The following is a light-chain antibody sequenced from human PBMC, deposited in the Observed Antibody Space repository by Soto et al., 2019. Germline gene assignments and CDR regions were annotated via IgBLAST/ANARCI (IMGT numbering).Light chain of an antibody. CDR3: QQYGGSSWT. V-gene: IGKV3-20*01. CDR1: QSVNSDY. Sequence: EIVLTQSPDTLSLSPGERATLSCRASQSVNSDYLAWYRQKPGQAPSLLMYAKSTRATGIPDRFYGSGSGTDFTLTISRLEPEDFAVYYCQQYGGSSWTFGQGTKVDIK. CDR2: AKS. J-gene: IGKJ1*01.